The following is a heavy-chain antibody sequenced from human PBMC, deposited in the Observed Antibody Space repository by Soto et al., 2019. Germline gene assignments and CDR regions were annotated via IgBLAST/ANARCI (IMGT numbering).Heavy chain of an antibody. V-gene: IGHV3-23*01. CDR1: GFTFSSYA. J-gene: IGHJ6*02. CDR2: ISGSGGST. Sequence: PGGSLRLSCAASGFTFSSYAMSWVRQAPGRGLEWVSAISGSGGSTYYADSVKGRFTISRDNSKNTLYLQMNSLRAEDTAVYYCAKSYSSSFRNPYYYYGMDVWGQGTTVTVSS. D-gene: IGHD6-6*01. CDR3: AKSYSSSFRNPYYYYGMDV.